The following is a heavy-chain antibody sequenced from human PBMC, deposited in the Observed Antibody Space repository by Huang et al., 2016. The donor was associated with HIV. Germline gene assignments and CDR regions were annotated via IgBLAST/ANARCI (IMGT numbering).Heavy chain of an antibody. D-gene: IGHD3-16*01. CDR2: IIPLFRAP. J-gene: IGHJ4*02. V-gene: IGHV1-69*01. CDR3: AMSLRYQYDSRSYWGRYFDY. CDR1: GGSFSDQI. Sequence: QVQLEQSGPAVRKPGSSVKVSCQASGGSFSDQIISWVRQAPGQRFEWMGVIIPLFRAPAYAQEFKGRVTMTADESTATIYMERNSLTSEDTAVYYCAMSLRYQYDSRSYWGRYFDYWGQGTLVTVSS.